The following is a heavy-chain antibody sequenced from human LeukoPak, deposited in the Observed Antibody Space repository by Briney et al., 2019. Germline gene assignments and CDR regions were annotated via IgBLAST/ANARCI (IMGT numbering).Heavy chain of an antibody. CDR1: GFSASSNY. V-gene: IGHV3-53*01. J-gene: IGHJ4*02. CDR3: ARATLDN. Sequence: GGSLRLSCAASGFSASSNYITWVRQAPGKGLEWVSVIYSDGSTKYADSVKARSTISRDNSKNTVYLQMNRLRVEDTALYYCARATLDNWGQGTLVTVSS. CDR2: IYSDGST.